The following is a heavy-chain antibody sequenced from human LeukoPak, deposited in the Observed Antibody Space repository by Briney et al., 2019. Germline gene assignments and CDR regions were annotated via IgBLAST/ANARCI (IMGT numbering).Heavy chain of an antibody. CDR2: ISSSSSYT. CDR3: ARDRSVDGTV. V-gene: IGHV3-11*06. Sequence: PRGSLRLSCAASGFTFSDYYMSWIRQAPGKGLEWVSYISSSSSYTGYAVSVKGRFTISRDNAKNSLYLQMDNLRAEDTAVYYCARDRSVDGTVWGQGTLVTVSS. CDR1: GFTFSDYY. D-gene: IGHD6-19*01. J-gene: IGHJ4*02.